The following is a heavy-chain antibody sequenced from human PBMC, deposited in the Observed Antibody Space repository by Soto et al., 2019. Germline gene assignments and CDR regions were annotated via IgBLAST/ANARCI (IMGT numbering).Heavy chain of an antibody. CDR2: IDPRSGAS. V-gene: IGHV1-2*02. CDR3: VRDNYGPFDY. CDR1: GYPFTDLY. D-gene: IGHD3-16*01. Sequence: ASVKVSCKPSGYPFTDLYIHWVRQAPGLGLEWMGWIDPRSGASRKTQRFQGRFTMTRNTTTNTVYMELKSQISDGTAVYFCVRDNYGPFDYWGQGTLVTVSS. J-gene: IGHJ4*02.